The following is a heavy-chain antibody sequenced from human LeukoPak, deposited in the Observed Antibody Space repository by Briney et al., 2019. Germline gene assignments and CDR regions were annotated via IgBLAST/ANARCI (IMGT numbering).Heavy chain of an antibody. V-gene: IGHV3-20*04. J-gene: IGHJ4*02. CDR3: ARDYGDYGFGQGGY. CDR1: GFTLDDYG. CDR2: INWNGGST. Sequence: GGSLRLSCAASGFTLDDYGMSWVRQAPGKGLEWVSGINWNGGSTGYADSVKGRFTISRDNAKNSLYLQMNSLRAEDTALYYCARDYGDYGFGQGGYWGQGTLVTVSS. D-gene: IGHD4-17*01.